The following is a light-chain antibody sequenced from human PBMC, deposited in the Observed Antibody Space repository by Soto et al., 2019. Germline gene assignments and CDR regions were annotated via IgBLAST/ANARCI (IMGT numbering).Light chain of an antibody. CDR3: QHYDTYSPMWT. Sequence: IQLAQSPSTLSASVGDRITITCRATQSINWLAWYQQKPGKAPKLLIFEASRLESGVPSRFSGSGSGTEITLTISSLQPDDFGTYYCQHYDTYSPMWTFGQGTKVDIK. CDR1: QSINW. V-gene: IGKV1-5*03. J-gene: IGKJ1*01. CDR2: EAS.